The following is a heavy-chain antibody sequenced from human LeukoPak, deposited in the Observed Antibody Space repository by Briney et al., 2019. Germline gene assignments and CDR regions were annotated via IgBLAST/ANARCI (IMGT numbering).Heavy chain of an antibody. CDR3: ARRGWLPRPFDP. J-gene: IGHJ5*02. D-gene: IGHD5-12*01. V-gene: IGHV4-34*01. CDR1: GESFSTYY. CDR2: ISHSGST. Sequence: SETLSLTCAVYGESFSTYYWNWIRQSPGKGLEWIAEISHSGSTNYNPSLKSRVTISVDTSKNQFSLKLSSVTAADTAAYYCARRGWLPRPFDPWGQGTLVTVSS.